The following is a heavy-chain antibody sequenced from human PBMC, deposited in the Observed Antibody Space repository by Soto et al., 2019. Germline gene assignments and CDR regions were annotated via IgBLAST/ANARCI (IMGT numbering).Heavy chain of an antibody. CDR2: IYWDDDK. CDR1: GFSLSTSGVG. Sequence: QITLKESGPPLVKSTQTLTLTCTFSGFSLSTSGVGVGWIRQPPGKALEWLALIYWDDDKRYSPSLKSRLTITKDNSKNQVVLTMTKMDPVDTATYYCAHAIAPRVLDYWGQGTLVTVSS. D-gene: IGHD2-21*01. CDR3: AHAIAPRVLDY. J-gene: IGHJ4*02. V-gene: IGHV2-5*02.